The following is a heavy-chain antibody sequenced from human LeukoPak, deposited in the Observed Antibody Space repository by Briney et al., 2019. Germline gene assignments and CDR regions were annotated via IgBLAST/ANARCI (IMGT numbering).Heavy chain of an antibody. Sequence: PGGSLRLSCAASGFTFSSYGMHWVRQAPGKGLEWEAVISYDGSNKYYADSVKGRFTISRDNSKNTLYLQMNSLRAEDTAVYYCAKDMGGGSRTYYDFWSFYYYGMDVWGQGTTVTVSS. V-gene: IGHV3-30*18. CDR1: GFTFSSYG. CDR2: ISYDGSNK. CDR3: AKDMGGGSRTYYDFWSFYYYGMDV. J-gene: IGHJ6*02. D-gene: IGHD3-3*01.